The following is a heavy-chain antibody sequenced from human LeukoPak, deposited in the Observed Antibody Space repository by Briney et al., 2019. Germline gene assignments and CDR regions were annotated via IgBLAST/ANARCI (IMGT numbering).Heavy chain of an antibody. CDR1: GASISSSS. Sequence: PSETLSLTCTVSGASISSSSWSWIRQPPGKGLEWIGYIHYSGNTNYNPSLKSRVTISVDTTKNQFSLNLSSVTAADTAVYYCARDGILPDYWGQGTLVTVSS. CDR2: IHYSGNT. V-gene: IGHV4-59*01. J-gene: IGHJ4*02. D-gene: IGHD2-2*01. CDR3: ARDGILPDY.